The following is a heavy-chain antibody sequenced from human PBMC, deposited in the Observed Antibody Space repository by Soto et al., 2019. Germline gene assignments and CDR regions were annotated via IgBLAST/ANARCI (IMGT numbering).Heavy chain of an antibody. J-gene: IGHJ4*02. Sequence: EVLLVESGGGLVKPGGSLRLSCAASGFSFSKVWLSWVRQAPGKGLEWVGGIKSKTDGETVDYAAPVRGRFILSRDDSKDTLYLEMNSLKSDDTAVYFCATGGNWLARWGQGTLVTVSS. D-gene: IGHD6-19*01. CDR3: ATGGNWLAR. V-gene: IGHV3-15*07. CDR1: GFSFSKVW. CDR2: IKSKTDGETV.